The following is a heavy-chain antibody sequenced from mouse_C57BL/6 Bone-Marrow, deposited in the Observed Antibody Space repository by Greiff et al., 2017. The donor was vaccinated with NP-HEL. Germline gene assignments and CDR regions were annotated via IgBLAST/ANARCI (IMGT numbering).Heavy chain of an antibody. J-gene: IGHJ1*03. D-gene: IGHD2-4*01. CDR2: ISSGGAYI. V-gene: IGHV5S21*01. CDR1: GFTFSSYA. CDR3: ARDGNYDYAYWYFDV. Sequence: EVKLEESGEGLVKPGGSLKLSCAASGFTFSSYAMSWVRQTPEKRLEWVAYISSGGAYIYYADTVKGRFTISRDNARNTLYLQMSSLKSEDTAMYYCARDGNYDYAYWYFDVWGTGTTVTVSS.